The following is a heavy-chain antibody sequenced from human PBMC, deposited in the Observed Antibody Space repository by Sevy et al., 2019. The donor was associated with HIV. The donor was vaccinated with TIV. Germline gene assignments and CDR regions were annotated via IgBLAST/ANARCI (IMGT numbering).Heavy chain of an antibody. V-gene: IGHV1-24*01. CDR3: VTAVMITFGGVIANDY. CDR2: FDPEDGET. D-gene: IGHD3-16*02. CDR1: GYTLTELS. Sequence: ASVKVSCKVSGYTLTELSMHWVRQAPGKGLEWMGGFDPEDGETIYAQKFQGRVTMTEDTSTDTAYMELSSLRSEDTAVYYCVTAVMITFGGVIANDYWGQGTLVTVSS. J-gene: IGHJ4*02.